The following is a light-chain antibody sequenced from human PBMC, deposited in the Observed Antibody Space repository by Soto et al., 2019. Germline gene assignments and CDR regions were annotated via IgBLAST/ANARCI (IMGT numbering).Light chain of an antibody. Sequence: QSVLTQPPSASGSPGQSVTISCTGTSSDVGGYNYVSWYQQHPGKAPKLMIYEVSKRPSGVPDRFSGFKSGNMASLTVSGLQAADEADYYCSSYACSNNYVFGTGTKVTVL. CDR2: EVS. CDR1: SSDVGGYNY. CDR3: SSYACSNNYV. V-gene: IGLV2-8*01. J-gene: IGLJ1*01.